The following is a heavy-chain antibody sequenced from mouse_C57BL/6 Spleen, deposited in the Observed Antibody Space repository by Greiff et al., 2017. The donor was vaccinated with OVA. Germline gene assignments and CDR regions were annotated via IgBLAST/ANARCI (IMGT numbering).Heavy chain of an antibody. V-gene: IGHV14-4*01. CDR1: GFNIKDDY. D-gene: IGHD1-1*01. Sequence: VQLQQSGAELVRPGASVKLSCTASGFNIKDDYMHWVKQRPEQGLEWIGWIDPENGDTEYASKFQGKATITADTSSNTAYLQLSSLTSEDTAVYYCVITTVVDWYFDVWGTGTTVTVSS. CDR3: VITTVVDWYFDV. J-gene: IGHJ1*03. CDR2: IDPENGDT.